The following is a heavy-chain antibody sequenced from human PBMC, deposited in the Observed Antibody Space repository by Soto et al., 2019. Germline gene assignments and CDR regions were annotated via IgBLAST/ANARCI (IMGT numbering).Heavy chain of an antibody. V-gene: IGHV3-30-3*01. D-gene: IGHD2-2*01. CDR2: ISYGGSHG. CDR1: GFTFSSET. CDR3: AKDAEDIVLVPAASDY. J-gene: IGHJ4*02. Sequence: PGVSPGLSFAASGFTFSSETMHWVRQAPGKGLEWVAVISYGGSHGYFADSVKGRFTISRDNSKNTLYLQMNSLRAEDTAVYYCAKDAEDIVLVPAASDYWGQGT.